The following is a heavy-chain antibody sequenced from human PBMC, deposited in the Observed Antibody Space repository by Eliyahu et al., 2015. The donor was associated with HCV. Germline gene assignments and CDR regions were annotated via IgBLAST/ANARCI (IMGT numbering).Heavy chain of an antibody. CDR1: XFTFSSYG. V-gene: IGHV3-33*01. CDR3: ARGDFGSSGWYDY. J-gene: IGHJ4*02. CDR2: IWYDGSNK. D-gene: IGHD6-19*01. Sequence: QVQLVESGGGVVQPGXSLRLSCAASXFTFSSYGMHWVRQAPGKGLEWVAVIWYDGSNKYYADSVKGRFTISRDNSKNTLYLQMNSLRAEDTAVYYCARGDFGSSGWYDYWGQGTLVTVSS.